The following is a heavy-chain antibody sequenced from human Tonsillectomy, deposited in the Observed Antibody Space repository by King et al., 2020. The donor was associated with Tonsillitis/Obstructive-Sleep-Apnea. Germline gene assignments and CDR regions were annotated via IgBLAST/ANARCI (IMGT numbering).Heavy chain of an antibody. CDR2: INHSGST. V-gene: IGHV4-34*01. CDR3: ARGIFMDTLTVTTAGYYYMDV. D-gene: IGHD4-11*01. Sequence: VQLQQWGAGLLKPSETLSLTCAVYGGSFSGYYWSWIRQPPGKGLEWIGEINHSGSTNYNPSLKSRVTISVDTSKNQFSLKLSSVTAADTAVYYCARGIFMDTLTVTTAGYYYMDVWGKGTTVTVSS. J-gene: IGHJ6*03. CDR1: GGSFSGYY.